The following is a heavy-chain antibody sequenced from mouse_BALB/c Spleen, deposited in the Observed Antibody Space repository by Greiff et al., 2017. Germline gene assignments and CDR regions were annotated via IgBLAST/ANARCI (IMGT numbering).Heavy chain of an antibody. D-gene: IGHD1-1*01. CDR1: GFDFSRYW. V-gene: IGHV4-1*02. CDR3: ARRGVYYGSRDWYFDV. CDR2: INPDSSTI. Sequence: EVKVIESGGGLVQPGGSLKLSCAASGFDFSRYWMSWVRQAPGKGLEWIGEINPDSSTINYTPSLKDKFIISRDNAKNTLYLQMSKVRSEDTALYYCARRGVYYGSRDWYFDVWGAVTTVTVSS. J-gene: IGHJ1*01.